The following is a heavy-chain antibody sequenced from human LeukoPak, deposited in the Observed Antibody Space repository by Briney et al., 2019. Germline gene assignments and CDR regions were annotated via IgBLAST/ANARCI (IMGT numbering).Heavy chain of an antibody. CDR3: TRDSGTTGEVKFDP. CDR2: IYSSGTI. Sequence: SETLSLTCAVSGDSISSDGYAWNWIRQPAGKGLEWIGRIYSSGTITYNPSLQSRVTMSVDTSKNEFSLKMSSVTAADTAVYYCTRDSGTTGEVKFDPWGQGTLVAVSS. D-gene: IGHD3-10*01. V-gene: IGHV4-61*02. CDR1: GDSISSDGYA. J-gene: IGHJ5*02.